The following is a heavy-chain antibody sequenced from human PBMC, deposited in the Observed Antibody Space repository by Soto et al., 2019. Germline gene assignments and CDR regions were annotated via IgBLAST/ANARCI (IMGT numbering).Heavy chain of an antibody. CDR1: GGTFSSYA. D-gene: IGHD3-22*01. CDR3: ARSVYYYASSGYHGASWFDP. CDR2: IIPIFGTA. J-gene: IGHJ5*02. V-gene: IGHV1-69*01. Sequence: QVQLVQSGAEVQKPGSSVKVSCKASGGTFSSYAISWVRQAPGQGLEWMGGIIPIFGTANYAQKFQGRVTITADESTRTAYMELSSLRSEDTAVYYCARSVYYYASSGYHGASWFDPWGQGTLVTVSS.